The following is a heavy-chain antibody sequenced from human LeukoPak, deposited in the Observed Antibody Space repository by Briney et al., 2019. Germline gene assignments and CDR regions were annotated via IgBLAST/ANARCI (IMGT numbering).Heavy chain of an antibody. Sequence: QPGGSLRLSCAASGFTFSSYWMSWVRQAPGKGLEWVSVMYSGGSTYYADSVKGRFTISRDNSKNTVYLQMKSLRAEDTAVYYCARDGDGYTLDGHWGQGTLVTVSS. J-gene: IGHJ4*02. CDR3: ARDGDGYTLDGH. V-gene: IGHV3-66*01. D-gene: IGHD5-24*01. CDR2: MYSGGST. CDR1: GFTFSSYW.